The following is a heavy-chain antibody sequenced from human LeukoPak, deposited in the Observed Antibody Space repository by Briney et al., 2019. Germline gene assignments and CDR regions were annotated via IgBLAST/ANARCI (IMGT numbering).Heavy chain of an antibody. D-gene: IGHD3-22*01. Sequence: GGSLRLSCAASGFTFSSYEMNWVRQAPGKGLEWVSYISSSGSTIYYADSVKGRFTISRDNAKNSLYLQMNSLRAEDTAVYYCARGYYYDSSGYYSPPFDYWGQGTLVTVSS. CDR1: GFTFSSYE. J-gene: IGHJ4*02. CDR2: ISSSGSTI. V-gene: IGHV3-48*03. CDR3: ARGYYYDSSGYYSPPFDY.